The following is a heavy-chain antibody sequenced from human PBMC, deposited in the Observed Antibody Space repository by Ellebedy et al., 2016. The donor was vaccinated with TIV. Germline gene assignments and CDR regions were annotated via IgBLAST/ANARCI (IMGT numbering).Heavy chain of an antibody. CDR1: GFTFSSYW. CDR2: IKEDGSER. CDR3: ARGGSDFDY. Sequence: GESLKISCAASGFTFSSYWMTWVRQAPGKGLEWVANIKEDGSERNYVDSVKGRFTISRDNAKNSLYLLMNSLRAEDTAVYYCARGGSDFDYWGQGTLVTVSS. V-gene: IGHV3-7*01. J-gene: IGHJ4*02.